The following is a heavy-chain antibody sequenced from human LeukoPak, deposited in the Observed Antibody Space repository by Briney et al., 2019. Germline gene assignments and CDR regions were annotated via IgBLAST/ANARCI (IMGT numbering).Heavy chain of an antibody. CDR3: ATTTPDIVVVPAAHAQFDP. CDR2: IIPIFGTA. D-gene: IGHD2-2*01. CDR1: GGTFSSYA. V-gene: IGHV1-69*05. Sequence: SVTVSCKASGGTFSSYAISWVRQAPGQGLEWMGGIIPIFGTANYAQKFQGRVTITTDESTSTAYMELSSLRSEDTAVYYCATTTPDIVVVPAAHAQFDPWGQGTLVTVSS. J-gene: IGHJ5*02.